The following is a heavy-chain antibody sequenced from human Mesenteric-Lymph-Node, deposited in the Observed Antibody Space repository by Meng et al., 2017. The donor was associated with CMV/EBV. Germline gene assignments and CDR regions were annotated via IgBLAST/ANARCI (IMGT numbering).Heavy chain of an antibody. CDR3: ARDRGYSGYYLQNGMDV. Sequence: GESLKISCAASGFTFSSYAMHWVRQAPGKGLEWVSYISSSGSTIYYADSVKGRFTISRDNAKNSLYLQMNSLGPEDTSLYYCARDRGYSGYYLQNGMDVWGQGTTVTVSS. J-gene: IGHJ6*02. D-gene: IGHD5-12*01. CDR2: ISSSGSTI. V-gene: IGHV3-48*03. CDR1: GFTFSSYA.